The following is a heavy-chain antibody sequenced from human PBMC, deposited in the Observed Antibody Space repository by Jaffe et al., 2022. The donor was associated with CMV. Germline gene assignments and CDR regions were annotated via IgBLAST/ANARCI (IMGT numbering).Heavy chain of an antibody. D-gene: IGHD1-26*01. CDR3: ARGGRIVGETHGGGPFDY. V-gene: IGHV1-46*01. CDR1: GYTFTSYY. CDR2: INPSGGST. Sequence: QVQLVQSGAEVKKPGASVKVSCKASGYTFTSYYMHWVRQAPGQGLEWMGIINPSGGSTSYAQKFQGRVTMTRDTSTSTVYMELSSLRSEDTAVYYCARGGRIVGETHGGGPFDYWGQGTLVTVSS. J-gene: IGHJ4*02.